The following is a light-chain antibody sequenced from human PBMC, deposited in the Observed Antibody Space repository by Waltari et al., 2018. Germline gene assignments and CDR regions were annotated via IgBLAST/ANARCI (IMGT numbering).Light chain of an antibody. Sequence: SALTQPDSVSGSPGQSVTIPCSGISSDSAGYNYVSWYQQHPGEAPKLIISDVTNRPSGVSDRFSGSKSGSSASLTISGLQPDDEADYYCSSFTSSTTGIFGGGTKLTVL. V-gene: IGLV2-14*03. CDR2: DVT. J-gene: IGLJ2*01. CDR3: SSFTSSTTGI. CDR1: SSDSAGYNY.